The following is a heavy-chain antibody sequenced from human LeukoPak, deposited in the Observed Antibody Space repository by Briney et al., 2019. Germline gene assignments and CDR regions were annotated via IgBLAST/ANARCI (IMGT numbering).Heavy chain of an antibody. J-gene: IGHJ6*03. D-gene: IGHD2-8*01. V-gene: IGHV1-2*02. Sequence: ASVKVSCKASGGTFSSHALSWVRQAPGQGLEWMGWVIPKSGGTNYAHKFQGRVTMTRDTSISAAYMELSRLASDDTAVYYCARVLYSDNLFRMDVWGRGTTVTVSS. CDR1: GGTFSSHA. CDR2: VIPKSGGT. CDR3: ARVLYSDNLFRMDV.